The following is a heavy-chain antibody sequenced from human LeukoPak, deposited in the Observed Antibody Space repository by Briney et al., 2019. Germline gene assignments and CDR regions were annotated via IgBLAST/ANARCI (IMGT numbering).Heavy chain of an antibody. CDR2: INHSGRT. Sequence: SETLSLTFAVYGGSFSGYYWSWIRQPPGKGLEWIGEINHSGRTNYNPSLKSRLTISIDTSENQLSLELSSVTAADTDIYYCATARDSSAFYGFDYWGQGTLVTVSS. CDR1: GGSFSGYY. J-gene: IGHJ4*02. V-gene: IGHV4-34*09. D-gene: IGHD3-22*01. CDR3: ATARDSSAFYGFDY.